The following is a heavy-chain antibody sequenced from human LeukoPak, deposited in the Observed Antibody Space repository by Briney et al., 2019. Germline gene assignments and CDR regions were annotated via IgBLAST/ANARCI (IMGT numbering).Heavy chain of an antibody. D-gene: IGHD2-8*01. CDR2: ITSSGSGT. J-gene: IGHJ4*02. CDR3: ARVVNGYVDY. Sequence: GGSLRLSCAASGFTFSSYAMSWVRQAPGKGLEWVSSITSSGSGTYYADSVKGRFTISRDNAQNSLYLQMNSLRAEDTAVYFCARVVNGYVDYWGQGTLVTVSS. CDR1: GFTFSSYA. V-gene: IGHV3-21*06.